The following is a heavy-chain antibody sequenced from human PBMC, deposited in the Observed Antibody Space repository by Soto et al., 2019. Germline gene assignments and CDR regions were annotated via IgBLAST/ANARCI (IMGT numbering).Heavy chain of an antibody. CDR3: ARSSSWEHYYYYGMDV. CDR1: GGSISSYY. D-gene: IGHD6-13*01. J-gene: IGHJ6*02. V-gene: IGHV4-59*01. Sequence: PSETLSLTCTVSGGSISSYYWSWIWQPPGKGLEWIGYIYYSGSTNYNPSLKSRVTISVDTSKNQFSLKLSSVTAADTAVYYCARSSSWEHYYYYGMDVWGQGTTVTVSS. CDR2: IYYSGST.